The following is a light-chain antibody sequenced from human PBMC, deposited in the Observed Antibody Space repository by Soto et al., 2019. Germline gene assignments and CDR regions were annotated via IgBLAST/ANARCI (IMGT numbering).Light chain of an antibody. CDR3: QQRSNWPPIT. Sequence: EIVFTQAPGTMSLSPGDRATLSCRASQSVGSYLAWYQHKPGQAPRLLISDASNRATGIPARFSGSGSGTDFTLTISSLETEDLAVYYCQQRSNWPPITFGQGTRLEIK. CDR1: QSVGSY. J-gene: IGKJ5*01. V-gene: IGKV3-11*01. CDR2: DAS.